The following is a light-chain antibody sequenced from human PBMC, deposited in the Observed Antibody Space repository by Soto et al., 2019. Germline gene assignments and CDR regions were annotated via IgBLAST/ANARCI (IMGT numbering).Light chain of an antibody. CDR1: QGVSYW. CDR2: KAS. J-gene: IGKJ5*01. CDR3: QQLHGYPIT. Sequence: DIQMTQSPSTLSASVGDTVTITGRASQGVSYWLSWYQQQPGKAPKFLIYKASSLESGVPSRFSGSGSGTELTLTISSLQPEDFATYYCQQLHGYPITFGEGTRLEIK. V-gene: IGKV1-5*03.